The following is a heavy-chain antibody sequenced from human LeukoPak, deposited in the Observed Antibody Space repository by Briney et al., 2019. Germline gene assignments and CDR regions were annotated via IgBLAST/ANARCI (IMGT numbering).Heavy chain of an antibody. CDR2: ISNDGVTR. J-gene: IGHJ4*02. Sequence: GGSLRLSCAASGFTFNKYAIHWARQAPGKGLEWVAVISNDGVTRIFANSVKGRFTISRDNWKNTLYLQLSSLRVEDTAVYYCVREGYYDSGGPFSGYFDYWGRGDLVTVSS. V-gene: IGHV3-30*04. CDR3: VREGYYDSGGPFSGYFDY. CDR1: GFTFNKYA. D-gene: IGHD3-22*01.